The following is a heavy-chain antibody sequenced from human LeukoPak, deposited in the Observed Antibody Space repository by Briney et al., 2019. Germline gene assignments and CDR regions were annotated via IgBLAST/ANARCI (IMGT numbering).Heavy chain of an antibody. V-gene: IGHV1-69*04. CDR2: IIPVLNIT. Sequence: SVKVSCKASGGTXNTYAITWVRQAPGQGLEWMGRIIPVLNITTYAQKFQGSVTITADTSTSTVYMELSSLRSEETAVYYCARDQGLTAPPPYGLDVWGQGTTVIVSS. J-gene: IGHJ6*02. CDR1: GGTXNTYA. D-gene: IGHD5-18*01. CDR3: ARDQGLTAPPPYGLDV.